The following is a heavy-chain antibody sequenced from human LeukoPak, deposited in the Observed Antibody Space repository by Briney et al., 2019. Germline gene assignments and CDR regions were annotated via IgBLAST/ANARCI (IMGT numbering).Heavy chain of an antibody. J-gene: IGHJ6*03. D-gene: IGHD5-12*01. CDR2: FDPEDGET. CDR1: GYTLTDLS. V-gene: IGHV1-24*01. Sequence: ASVKVSCKVSGYTLTDLSMHWVRQAPGKGLEWMGGFDPEDGETIYAQKFQGRVTMTEDTSTDTAYMELSSLRSEDTAVYYCATVGGYDGRLSGYYYYMDVWGKGTTVTVSS. CDR3: ATVGGYDGRLSGYYYYMDV.